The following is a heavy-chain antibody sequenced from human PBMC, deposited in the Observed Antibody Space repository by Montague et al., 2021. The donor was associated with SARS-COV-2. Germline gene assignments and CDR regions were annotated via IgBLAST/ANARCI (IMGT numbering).Heavy chain of an antibody. CDR2: IYFGGST. Sequence: SETLSLTCTVSGGSISSCYYCWGWIRQPPGEGLEWVGSIYFGGSTYYNPSLKSRVTISVATSKNPFSLKSTSVTAADAAVYWCARDVWNGFSGFETDEGFDYWGQGTLVSVSS. J-gene: IGHJ4*01. D-gene: IGHD5-12*01. CDR1: GGSISSCYYC. CDR3: ARDVWNGFSGFETDEGFDY. V-gene: IGHV4-39*07.